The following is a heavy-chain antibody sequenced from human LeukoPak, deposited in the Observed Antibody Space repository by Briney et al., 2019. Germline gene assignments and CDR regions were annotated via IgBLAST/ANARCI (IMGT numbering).Heavy chain of an antibody. D-gene: IGHD5-18*01. CDR3: ARGGGYSYGGGPDDY. J-gene: IGHJ4*02. CDR2: MNPNSGNT. V-gene: IGHV1-8*03. CDR1: GYTFTSYD. Sequence: ASMNVSCTASGYTFTSYDINWVRQATGQGLEWMGWMNPNSGNTGYAQKFQGRVTITRNTSISTAYMELSSLRSEDTAVYYCARGGGYSYGGGPDDYWGQGTLVTVSS.